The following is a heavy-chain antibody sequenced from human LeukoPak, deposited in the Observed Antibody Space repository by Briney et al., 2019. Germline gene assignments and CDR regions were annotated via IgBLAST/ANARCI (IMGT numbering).Heavy chain of an antibody. D-gene: IGHD3-3*01. CDR2: ISGSGGST. Sequence: PGGSLRLSCAASGFTFSSYGMSWVRQAPGKGLEWVSAISGSGGSTYYADSVKGRFTISRDNSKNTLYLQMNSLRAEDTAVYYCAKDRILEWLNPYGYYFDYWGQGTLVTVSS. CDR3: AKDRILEWLNPYGYYFDY. CDR1: GFTFSSYG. J-gene: IGHJ4*02. V-gene: IGHV3-23*01.